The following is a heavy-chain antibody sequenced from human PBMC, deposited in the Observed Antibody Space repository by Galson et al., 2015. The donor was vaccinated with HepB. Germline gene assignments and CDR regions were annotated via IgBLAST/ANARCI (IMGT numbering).Heavy chain of an antibody. V-gene: IGHV3-66*04. J-gene: IGHJ4*01. CDR2: IYSGGST. D-gene: IGHD6-13*01. Sequence: SLRLSCAGSGFSVSRKYMNWVRQAPGKGLEWVSVIYSGGSTNYADTVKGRFTISRDNSRNTLYLQMSNLRPDDTAVYYCARLSSTSGAFDLWGQGNPGHRLL. CDR1: GFSVSRKY. CDR3: ARLSSTSGAFDL.